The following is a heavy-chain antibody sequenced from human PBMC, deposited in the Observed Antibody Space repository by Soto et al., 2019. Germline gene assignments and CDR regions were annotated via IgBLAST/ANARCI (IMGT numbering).Heavy chain of an antibody. Sequence: QVQLVESGGGVVQPGRSLRLSCTASGFTFSSFTMHWVRQAPGKGLEWVGFISYDDGRNQFYADSVKGRFSFSRDNRNNTLYLQMNRLRGEDTAVYFCARSIAVAGTPEFDYWGQGTLVTVSS. D-gene: IGHD6-19*01. CDR2: ISYDDGRNQ. V-gene: IGHV3-30*04. J-gene: IGHJ4*02. CDR1: GFTFSSFT. CDR3: ARSIAVAGTPEFDY.